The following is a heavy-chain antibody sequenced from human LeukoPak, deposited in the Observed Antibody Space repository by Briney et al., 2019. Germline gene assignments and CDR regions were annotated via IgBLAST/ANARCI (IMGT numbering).Heavy chain of an antibody. CDR2: ITYSGST. Sequence: GSLRLSCAASGFTFSSYSMNWIRQPPGKGLEWIGYITYSGSTDHNPSLKSRVTISVDASKSQFSLRLTSVTAADTAVYYCVRHTTSGWYQVVYWGQGTLITVSS. D-gene: IGHD6-19*01. J-gene: IGHJ4*02. CDR3: VRHTTSGWYQVVY. CDR1: GFTFSSYS. V-gene: IGHV4-59*01.